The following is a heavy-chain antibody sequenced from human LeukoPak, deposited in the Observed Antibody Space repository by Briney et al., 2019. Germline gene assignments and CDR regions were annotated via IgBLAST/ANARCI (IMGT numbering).Heavy chain of an antibody. CDR1: GYTFTSYG. Sequence: ASVKVSCKASGYTFTSYGISWVRQAPGQGLEWMGWISAYNGNTNYAQKLQGRVTMTTDTSTSTAYMELRSLRSDDTAVYYCARDRRTTPWVWFDPWGQGTLVTVSS. CDR2: ISAYNGNT. V-gene: IGHV1-18*01. J-gene: IGHJ5*02. CDR3: ARDRRTTPWVWFDP. D-gene: IGHD2/OR15-2a*01.